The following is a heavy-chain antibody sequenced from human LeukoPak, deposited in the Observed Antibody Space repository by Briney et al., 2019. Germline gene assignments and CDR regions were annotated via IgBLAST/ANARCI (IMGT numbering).Heavy chain of an antibody. CDR1: GFTSSSYE. J-gene: IGHJ1*01. V-gene: IGHV3-48*03. CDR2: ISRSGSTI. CDR3: ARGSNTYFLD. D-gene: IGHD1-26*01. Sequence: GCLRLSCAASGFTSSSYEMDWVRPAPGEGRRWVSYISRSGSTIYYTDSVKGRFTISRDNAKNSLYLQINSLRAEDTAVYYCARGSNTYFLDWGQGTLVTVSS.